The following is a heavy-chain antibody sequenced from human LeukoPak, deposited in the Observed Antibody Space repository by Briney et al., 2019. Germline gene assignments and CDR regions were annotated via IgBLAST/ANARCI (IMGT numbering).Heavy chain of an antibody. D-gene: IGHD4-23*01. CDR3: ARGRSGYGGSSGIASCDF. Sequence: PSETLSLTCTVSSDSISNGYYWGWIRQPPGKGLEWIGSIYHTGSTYYNPSLKSRVIISVDTSKHQFSLKLSSVTAAGTDVYYCARGRSGYGGSSGIASCDFWGQGTLVTVSS. CDR1: SDSISNGYY. V-gene: IGHV4-38-2*02. J-gene: IGHJ4*02. CDR2: IYHTGST.